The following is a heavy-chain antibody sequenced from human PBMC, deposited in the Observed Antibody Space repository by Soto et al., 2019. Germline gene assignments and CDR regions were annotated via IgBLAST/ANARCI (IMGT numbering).Heavy chain of an antibody. CDR1: GGSISSYY. CDR2: IYYSGST. D-gene: IGHD2-2*01. CDR3: AKSSLPYCISNSCYDLDY. Sequence: SETLSLTCTVSGGSISSYYWRWIRHPPGKGLEWIGYIYYSGSTNYNPSLKGRVTISVDTSKNQFSLRAEDTALYYCAKSSLPYCISNSCYDLDYWGQGTLVTVSS. V-gene: IGHV4-59*01. J-gene: IGHJ4*02.